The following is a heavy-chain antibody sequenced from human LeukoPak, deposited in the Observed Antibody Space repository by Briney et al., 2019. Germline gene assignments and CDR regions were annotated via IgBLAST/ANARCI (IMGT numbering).Heavy chain of an antibody. D-gene: IGHD1-26*01. V-gene: IGHV3-30*02. Sequence: GGSLRLSSAASGFTFSGYGMHWVRQAPGKGLEWVAFIRYDGSNKYYADSVKGRFTISRDNSKNTLYLQMNSLRAEDTAVYYCAKLWEPSDAFDIWGQGAMVTVSS. CDR1: GFTFSGYG. CDR2: IRYDGSNK. CDR3: AKLWEPSDAFDI. J-gene: IGHJ3*02.